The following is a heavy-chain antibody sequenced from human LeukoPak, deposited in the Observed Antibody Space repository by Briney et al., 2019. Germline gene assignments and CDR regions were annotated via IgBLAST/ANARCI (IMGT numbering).Heavy chain of an antibody. Sequence: SQTLSLTCTVSGGSISSGSYYWSWIRQPAGKGLEWIGRICTSGSTNYNPSLKSRVTISVDTSKNQFSLKLSSVTAADTAVYYCARGDARDYYGSGSFPFDYWGQGTLVTVSS. CDR1: GGSISSGSYY. J-gene: IGHJ4*02. CDR3: ARGDARDYYGSGSFPFDY. V-gene: IGHV4-61*02. CDR2: ICTSGST. D-gene: IGHD3-10*01.